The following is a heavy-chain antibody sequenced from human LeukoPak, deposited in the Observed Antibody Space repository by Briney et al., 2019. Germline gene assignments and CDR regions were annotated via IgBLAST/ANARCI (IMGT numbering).Heavy chain of an antibody. CDR1: GYTFTSDA. D-gene: IGHD3-10*01. J-gene: IGHJ4*02. Sequence: ASVKVSCKASGYTFTSDAMHWVRQAPGQRLEWMGWINAGNGNTKYSQKFQGRVTITRDTSASTAYMELSSLRSEDTAVYDCARDVMVRGVLPGYWGQGTLVTVSS. CDR2: INAGNGNT. V-gene: IGHV1-3*01. CDR3: ARDVMVRGVLPGY.